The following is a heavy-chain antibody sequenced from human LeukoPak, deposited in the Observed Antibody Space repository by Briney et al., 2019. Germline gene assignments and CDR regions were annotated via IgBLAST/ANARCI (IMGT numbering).Heavy chain of an antibody. Sequence: SETLSLTCAVYGGSFSGYYWSWIRQPPGKGLEWIGEIYHSGSTNYNPSLKSRVTISVDKSKNQFSLKLSSVTAADTAVYYCARGVVVVTHPHFDYWGQGTLVTVSS. CDR1: GGSFSGYY. CDR3: ARGVVVVTHPHFDY. CDR2: IYHSGST. D-gene: IGHD3-22*01. V-gene: IGHV4-34*01. J-gene: IGHJ4*02.